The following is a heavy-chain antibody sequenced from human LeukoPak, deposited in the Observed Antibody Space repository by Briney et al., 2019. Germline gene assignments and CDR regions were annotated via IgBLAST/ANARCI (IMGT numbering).Heavy chain of an antibody. CDR1: GGSISSYY. D-gene: IGHD3-10*01. CDR2: IYYSGST. V-gene: IGHV4-59*01. CDR3: ARGGYYGSGNDFRFDP. J-gene: IGHJ5*02. Sequence: SETLSLTRTVSGGSISSYYWSWLRQPPGKGLEGIGYIYYSGSTNYKPSRKSRGTISVDTSNNQFSLKLSSVTAADTAVYYCARGGYYGSGNDFRFDPWGQGTLVTVSS.